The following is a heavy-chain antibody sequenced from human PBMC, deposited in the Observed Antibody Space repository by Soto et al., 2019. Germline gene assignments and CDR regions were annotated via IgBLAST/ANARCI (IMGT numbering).Heavy chain of an antibody. D-gene: IGHD3-22*01. J-gene: IGHJ4*02. Sequence: SVEVSCKASGGAFSSYSISWVREAPGQGLEWMGGIIPIFGTANYAQKFQGRVTITADESTSTAYMELSSLRSEDTAVYYCARGTDSSGYYYELDYWGQGTLVTVSS. CDR2: IIPIFGTA. CDR1: GGAFSSYS. CDR3: ARGTDSSGYYYELDY. V-gene: IGHV1-69*13.